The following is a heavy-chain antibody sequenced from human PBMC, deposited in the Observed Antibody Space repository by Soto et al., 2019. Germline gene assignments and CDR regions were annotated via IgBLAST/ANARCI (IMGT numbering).Heavy chain of an antibody. CDR2: TYHSGNP. V-gene: IGHV4-30-2*01. D-gene: IGHD4-17*01. J-gene: IGHJ4*02. Sequence: SETLSLTCAVSGDTISTGGYSWAWIRQPPGKALEWIGHTYHSGNPYYNPSLKSRVIISVDRSKNQFSLKLSSVTAADTAVYYCARATTVVTFDYWGQGTLVTVSS. CDR1: GDTISTGGYS. CDR3: ARATTVVTFDY.